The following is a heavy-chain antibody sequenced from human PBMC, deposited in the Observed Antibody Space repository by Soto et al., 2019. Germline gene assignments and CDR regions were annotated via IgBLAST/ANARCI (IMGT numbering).Heavy chain of an antibody. Sequence: QVQLQESGPGLVKPSQTLSLTCTVSGGSISSGGYYWSWIRQHPGKGLEWIGYIYYSGSTYYNPSLKIRVTIAVNTSTNQSSLKLNSVTAADTAVYYCARSSTSANYFDYWGQGTLVTVSS. V-gene: IGHV4-31*03. CDR3: ARSSTSANYFDY. CDR1: GGSISSGGYY. J-gene: IGHJ4*02. D-gene: IGHD2-2*01. CDR2: IYYSGST.